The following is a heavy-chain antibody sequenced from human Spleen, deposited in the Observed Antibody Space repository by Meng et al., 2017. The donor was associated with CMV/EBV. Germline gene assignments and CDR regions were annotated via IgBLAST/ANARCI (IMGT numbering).Heavy chain of an antibody. D-gene: IGHD4-17*01. CDR2: IYYSGST. V-gene: IGHV4-59*12. J-gene: IGHJ4*02. Sequence: GSLRLSCTVSGASTSSYYWSWIRQSPGKGLEWIGYIYYSGSTSYNPSLKSRVTISIDTSRNRFSLKVNSVTAADTAVYYCARNYGVNDYWGQGTLVTVSS. CDR1: GASTSSYY. CDR3: ARNYGVNDY.